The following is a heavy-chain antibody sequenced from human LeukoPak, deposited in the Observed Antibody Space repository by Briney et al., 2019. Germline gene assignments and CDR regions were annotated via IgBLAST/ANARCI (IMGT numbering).Heavy chain of an antibody. CDR3: ARDNSNYDGSRTYWWFDP. V-gene: IGHV1-46*01. CDR1: GYTFTRHY. Sequence: ASVKVSCKAFGYTFTRHYMHWVRQAPGQGLEWLGLINPSDGRTGNAQKFQGRVTMTRDTSTSTVYMELSGLTSEDTAVYYCARDNSNYDGSRTYWWFDPWGRGTLVIVSS. CDR2: INPSDGRT. D-gene: IGHD3-10*01. J-gene: IGHJ5*02.